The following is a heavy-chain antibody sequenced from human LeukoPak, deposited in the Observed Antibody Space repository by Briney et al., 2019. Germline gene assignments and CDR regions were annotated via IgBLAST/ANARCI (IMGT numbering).Heavy chain of an antibody. J-gene: IGHJ4*02. Sequence: GGSLRLSCAASGFTFSSYSMNWVRQAPGKGLEWVSSISSSSSYIYYADSVKGRFTISRDNAKNSLYLQMNSLRAEDTAVYYCARDLNQIVPDAGYFDYWGQGTLVTVSS. CDR1: GFTFSSYS. CDR3: ARDLNQIVPDAGYFDY. D-gene: IGHD1-14*01. V-gene: IGHV3-21*01. CDR2: ISSSSSYI.